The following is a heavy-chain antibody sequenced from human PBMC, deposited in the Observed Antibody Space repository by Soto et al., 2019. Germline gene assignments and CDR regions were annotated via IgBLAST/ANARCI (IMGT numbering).Heavy chain of an antibody. D-gene: IGHD6-13*01. CDR1: GGSISSSSYY. CDR3: ARQPTIAADGTRGWFDP. J-gene: IGHJ5*02. CDR2: IYYSGST. Sequence: QLQLQESGPGLVKPSETLSLTCTVSGGSISSSSYYWGWIRQPPGKGLEWIGSIYYSGSTYYDPSRKRRVTKFVNTSKNQFSLKLSSENAADTALYYCARQPTIAADGTRGWFDPWGQGTLVTVSS. V-gene: IGHV4-39*01.